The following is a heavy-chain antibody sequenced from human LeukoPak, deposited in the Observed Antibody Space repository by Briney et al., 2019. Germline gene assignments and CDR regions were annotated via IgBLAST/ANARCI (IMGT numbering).Heavy chain of an antibody. J-gene: IGHJ6*02. V-gene: IGHV3-74*01. D-gene: IGHD3-22*01. CDR2: INSDGSST. CDR1: GFTFSSYW. Sequence: GGSLRLSCAASGFTFSSYWMHWVRQAPGKGLVWVSRINSDGSSTNSADSVKGRFTISRDNAKNTLYLQMNSLRAEDTAVYYCARVTYDRDGYYYSYYAMDVWGQGTTVTVSS. CDR3: ARVTYDRDGYYYSYYAMDV.